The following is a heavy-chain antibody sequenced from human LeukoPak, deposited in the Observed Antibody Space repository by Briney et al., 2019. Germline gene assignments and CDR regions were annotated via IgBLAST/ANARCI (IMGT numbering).Heavy chain of an antibody. CDR2: IIPIFGTA. J-gene: IGHJ4*02. V-gene: IGHV1-69*13. Sequence: SVKVSCKASGGTFSSYAISWVRQAPGQGLEWMGGIIPIFGTANYAQKFQGRVTITADESTSTAYMELSSLRSEDTAVYYCARSWIQLWLLLDYWGQGTLVAVSS. D-gene: IGHD5-18*01. CDR1: GGTFSSYA. CDR3: ARSWIQLWLLLDY.